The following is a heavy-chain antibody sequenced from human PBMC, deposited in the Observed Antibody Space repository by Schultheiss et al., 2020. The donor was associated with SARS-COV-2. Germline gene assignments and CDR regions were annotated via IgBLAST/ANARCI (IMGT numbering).Heavy chain of an antibody. CDR1: GFTFSSYE. D-gene: IGHD6-19*01. V-gene: IGHV3-48*03. Sequence: GESLKISCAASGFTFSSYEMNWVRQAPGKGLEWVSYISSSGSTIYYADSVKGRFTISRDNSKNTLYLQMNSLRAEDTAVYYCAKAYSSGCLDYWGQGTLVTVSS. J-gene: IGHJ4*02. CDR3: AKAYSSGCLDY. CDR2: ISSSGSTI.